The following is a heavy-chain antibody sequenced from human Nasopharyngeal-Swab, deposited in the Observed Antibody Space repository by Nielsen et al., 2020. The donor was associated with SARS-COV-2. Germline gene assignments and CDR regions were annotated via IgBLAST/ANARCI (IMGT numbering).Heavy chain of an antibody. V-gene: IGHV3-30*18. CDR2: ISYDGSNK. CDR3: AKGWGGSYVDAFDI. D-gene: IGHD1-26*01. CDR1: GFTFSSYG. J-gene: IGHJ3*02. Sequence: GESLKISCAASGFTFSSYGMHWVRQAPGEGLEWVAVISYDGSNKYYADSVKGRFTISRDNSKNTLYLQMNSLRAEDTAVYYCAKGWGGSYVDAFDIWGQGTMVTVSS.